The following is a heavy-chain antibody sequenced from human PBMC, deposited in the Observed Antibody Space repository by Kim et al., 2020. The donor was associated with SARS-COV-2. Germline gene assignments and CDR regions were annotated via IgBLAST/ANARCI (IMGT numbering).Heavy chain of an antibody. D-gene: IGHD6-6*01. Sequence: ASVKVSCKASGYTFTGYYMHWVRQAPGQGLEWMGRINPNSGGTNYAQKFQGRVTMTRDTSISTAYMELSRLRSDDTAVYYCAREYSSSSRAFDIWGQGTMVTVSS. CDR2: INPNSGGT. CDR1: GYTFTGYY. J-gene: IGHJ3*02. V-gene: IGHV1-2*06. CDR3: AREYSSSSRAFDI.